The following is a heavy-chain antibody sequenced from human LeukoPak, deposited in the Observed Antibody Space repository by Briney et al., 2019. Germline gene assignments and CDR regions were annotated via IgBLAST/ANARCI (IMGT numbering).Heavy chain of an antibody. Sequence: SETLSLTCTVSGGSISSYYWSWIRQPAGKGLEWIGRIYTSGSTNYNPSLKSRVTMSVDTSKNQFSLKLSSVTAADTAVYYCARDGNSSGWYRGYYFDYWGQGTLATVSS. CDR3: ARDGNSSGWYRGYYFDY. CDR1: GGSISSYY. D-gene: IGHD6-19*01. J-gene: IGHJ4*02. CDR2: IYTSGST. V-gene: IGHV4-4*07.